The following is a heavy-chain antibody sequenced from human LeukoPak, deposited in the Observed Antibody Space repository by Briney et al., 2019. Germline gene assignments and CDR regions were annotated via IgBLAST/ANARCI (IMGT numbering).Heavy chain of an antibody. V-gene: IGHV1-2*02. CDR2: INPNSGGT. J-gene: IGHJ4*02. CDR1: GYTFTSYG. CDR3: ARGFRSTSCL. D-gene: IGHD2-2*01. Sequence: ASVKVSCKASGYTFTSYGISWVRQAPGQGLEWMGWINPNSGGTNYAQKFQGRVTMTRDTSISTAYMELSRLRSDDTAVYYCARGFRSTSCLWGQGTLVTVSS.